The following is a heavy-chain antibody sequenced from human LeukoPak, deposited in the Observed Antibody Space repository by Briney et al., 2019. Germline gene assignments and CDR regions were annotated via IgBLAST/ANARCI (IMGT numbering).Heavy chain of an antibody. J-gene: IGHJ4*02. CDR3: AKGEWWYGGQMDY. D-gene: IGHD2-15*01. CDR1: GFTFSSYV. CDR2: ISGSGGST. Sequence: SGGSLRLSCAASGFTFSSYVMSWVRQAPGKGLEWVSAISGSGGSTDYADSLKGRFTISRDNSKNTLYLQMNSPRAEDTAIYYCAKGEWWYGGQMDYWGQGTLVTVSS. V-gene: IGHV3-23*01.